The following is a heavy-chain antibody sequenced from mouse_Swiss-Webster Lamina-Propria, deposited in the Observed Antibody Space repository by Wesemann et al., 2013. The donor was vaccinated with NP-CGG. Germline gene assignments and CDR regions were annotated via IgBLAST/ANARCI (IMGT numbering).Heavy chain of an antibody. CDR3: ARCDGYYDFDV. CDR1: GYTFTSYW. V-gene: IGHV1-7*01. D-gene: IGHD2-3*01. Sequence: QVQLQQSGAELAKPGASVKMSCKASGYTFTSYWMHWVKQRPGQGLEWIGYINPSTGYTEYNQKFKDKATLTADKSSSTAYMQLSSLTSEDSAVYYCARCDGYYDFDVWGAGTTVTVSS. J-gene: IGHJ1*01. CDR2: INPSTGYT.